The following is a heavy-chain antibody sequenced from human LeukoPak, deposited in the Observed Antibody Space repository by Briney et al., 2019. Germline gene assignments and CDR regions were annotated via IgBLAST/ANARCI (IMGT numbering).Heavy chain of an antibody. D-gene: IGHD3-3*01. CDR3: ARGRGYYDFWSGSLGYFDY. J-gene: IGHJ4*02. Sequence: PSETLSLTCTVSGGSISSSSYYWGWIRQPPGKGLEWIGEINHSGSTNYNPSLKSRVTISVDTSKNQFSLKLSSVTAADTAVYYCARGRGYYDFWSGSLGYFDYWGQGTLVTVSS. V-gene: IGHV4-39*07. CDR2: INHSGST. CDR1: GGSISSSSYY.